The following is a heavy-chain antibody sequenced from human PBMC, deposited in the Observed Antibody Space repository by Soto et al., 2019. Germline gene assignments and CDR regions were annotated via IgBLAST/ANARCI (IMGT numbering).Heavy chain of an antibody. V-gene: IGHV4-39*07. CDR3: ARGLITGSHYSGGWYYFDS. CDR2: IYHSGSA. CDR1: GGSISSGDYY. D-gene: IGHD6-19*01. Sequence: SETLSLTCNVSGGSISSGDYYWGWIRQPPGKGLEWIGSIYHSGSAYYNPSLKSRVTISVHTSNSQFSLELSSVTAADTAVYYCARGLITGSHYSGGWYYFDSWGQGTQVTVSS. J-gene: IGHJ4*02.